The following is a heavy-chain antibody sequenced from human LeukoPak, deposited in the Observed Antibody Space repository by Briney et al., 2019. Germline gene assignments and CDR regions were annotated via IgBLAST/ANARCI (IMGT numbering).Heavy chain of an antibody. J-gene: IGHJ3*02. CDR1: GYTFTSYA. CDR2: INAGNGNT. Sequence: GASVKVSCKASGYTFTSYAMHWVRQAPGQRLEWMGWINAGNGNTKYSQEFQGRVTITRDTSASTAYMGLSSLRSEDMAVYYCARAAVAGVVVDAFDIWGQGTMVTVSS. CDR3: ARAAVAGVVVDAFDI. V-gene: IGHV1-3*03. D-gene: IGHD6-19*01.